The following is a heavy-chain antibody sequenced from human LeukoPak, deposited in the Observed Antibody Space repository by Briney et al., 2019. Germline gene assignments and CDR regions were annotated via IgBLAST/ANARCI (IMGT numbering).Heavy chain of an antibody. Sequence: ASVKVSCKASGYTFTGYYMHWVRQAPGQGLEWMGWINANTGGTQYAQKFQGGVTMTRDTSISTAYMELSRLRSDDTAVYYCARDLKGDWRLGRKWFDPWGQGTLVTVSS. CDR2: INANTGGT. V-gene: IGHV1-2*02. D-gene: IGHD3-16*01. CDR3: ARDLKGDWRLGRKWFDP. CDR1: GYTFTGYY. J-gene: IGHJ5*02.